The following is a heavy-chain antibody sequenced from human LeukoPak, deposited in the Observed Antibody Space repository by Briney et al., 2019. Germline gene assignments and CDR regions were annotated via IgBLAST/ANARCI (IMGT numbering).Heavy chain of an antibody. J-gene: IGHJ5*02. CDR3: ARDGNQDYYGSGSSQYNWFDP. CDR1: GYSISSGYY. CDR2: IYHSGST. D-gene: IGHD3-10*01. Sequence: PSETLSPTCTVSGYSISSGYYWGWIRQPPGKGLEWIGSIYHSGSTYYNPSLKSRVTISVDTSKNQFSLKLSSVTAADTAVYYCARDGNQDYYGSGSSQYNWFDPWGQGTLVTVSS. V-gene: IGHV4-38-2*02.